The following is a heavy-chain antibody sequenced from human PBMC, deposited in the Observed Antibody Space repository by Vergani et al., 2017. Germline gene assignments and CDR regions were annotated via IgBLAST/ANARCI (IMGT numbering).Heavy chain of an antibody. V-gene: IGHV3-64*01. CDR2: ISSDGKST. CDR1: GFTFSTFN. CDR3: SKDEQYTSPWERGYFHVLDV. Sequence: LESGGGLVQPGGSIRLSCFGSGFTFSTFNMHWVRQIPGKGLEYISGISSDGKSTNYAKSVKGRFIVTRDNSKNSLHLQMGNLRVEDTGIDYCSKDEQYTSPWERGYFHVLDVWGQGTTVSVSS. J-gene: IGHJ6*02. D-gene: IGHD1-26*01.